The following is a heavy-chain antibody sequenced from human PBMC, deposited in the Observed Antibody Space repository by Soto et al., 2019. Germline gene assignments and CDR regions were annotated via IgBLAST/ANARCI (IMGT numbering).Heavy chain of an antibody. Sequence: QVQVVESGGGVVQPGRSLRLSCAASGFTFSSHGMHWVRQAPGKGLEWVALVWYDGRNKDYADSVKGKFTISRDNSKNTLYLQMNSLRDEDTAVYYCVRAAGYSGNDYVYSYGRDVWGQGTTVTVSS. D-gene: IGHD5-12*01. CDR1: GFTFSSHG. J-gene: IGHJ6*02. CDR3: VRAAGYSGNDYVYSYGRDV. V-gene: IGHV3-33*01. CDR2: VWYDGRNK.